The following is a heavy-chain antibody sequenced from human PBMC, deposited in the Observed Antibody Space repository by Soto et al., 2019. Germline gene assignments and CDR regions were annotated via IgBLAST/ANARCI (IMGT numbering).Heavy chain of an antibody. CDR3: ARSRNSAVADSFDF. CDR1: GFIFRNYA. D-gene: IGHD1-26*01. V-gene: IGHV3-30*04. J-gene: IGHJ4*02. CDR2: ISRDGSHK. Sequence: LRLSCAASGFIFRNYAIHWVRQAPGKGLEWVAVISRDGSHKYYLDSVKGRFTISRDNSKDTVNLLMNSLRDDDSAMYYCARSRNSAVADSFDFWGQGTLVTVSS.